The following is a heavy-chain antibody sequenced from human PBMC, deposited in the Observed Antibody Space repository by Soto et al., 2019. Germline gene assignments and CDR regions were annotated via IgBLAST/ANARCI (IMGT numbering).Heavy chain of an antibody. D-gene: IGHD2-21*01. J-gene: IGHJ3*02. CDR1: GGTFSSYA. CDR3: GLLWWWGDAFAI. CDR2: IIPIFGTA. Sequence: QVQLVQSGAEVKKPGSSVKVSCKASGGTFSSYAISWVRQAPGQGLEWMGGIIPIFGTANYAQKFQGRVTITADKSTSTAYMEMSSLRSEDTAVYYCGLLWWWGDAFAIWGQGTMVTVSS. V-gene: IGHV1-69*06.